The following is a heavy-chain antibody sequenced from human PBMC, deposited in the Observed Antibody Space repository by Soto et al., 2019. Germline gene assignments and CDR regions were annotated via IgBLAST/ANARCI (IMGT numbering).Heavy chain of an antibody. J-gene: IGHJ4*02. V-gene: IGHV4-39*01. CDR1: GGSISSSSYY. D-gene: IGHD3-9*01. CDR3: ARQPMYYDILTSFDY. Sequence: SETLSLPCTVSGGSISSSSYYWGWIRQPPGKGLEWIGSIYYSGSTYYNPSLKSRVTISVDTSKNQFSLKLNSVTAADTAVYYCARQPMYYDILTSFDYWGQGTLVTVSS. CDR2: IYYSGST.